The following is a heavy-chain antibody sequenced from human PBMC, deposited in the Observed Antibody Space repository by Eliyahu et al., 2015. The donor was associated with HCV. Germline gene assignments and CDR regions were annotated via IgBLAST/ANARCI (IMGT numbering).Heavy chain of an antibody. V-gene: IGHV3-7*01. J-gene: IGHJ1*01. D-gene: IGHD3-3*01. CDR2: MKGDGSEQ. Sequence: EVQLVESGGGLVQPGGSLXVSCXAXGXXFNVYWXNWVRQAPGKGLEWVARMKGDGSEQYYVASVKGRFTISRDNAKNSVFLQMNSLRVEDTGVYFCVRXDDFWGAPSEMYFRHWGRGTLVTVSP. CDR1: GXXFNVYW. CDR3: VRXDDFWGAPSEMYFRH.